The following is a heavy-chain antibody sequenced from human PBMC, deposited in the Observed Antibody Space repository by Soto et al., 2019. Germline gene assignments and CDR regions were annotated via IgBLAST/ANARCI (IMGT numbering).Heavy chain of an antibody. V-gene: IGHV4-31*03. CDR2: IYYSGST. CDR1: GGSISSGGDY. D-gene: IGHD5-12*01. CDR3: CARVRGVATIVYYYGMDV. J-gene: IGHJ6*02. Sequence: QVQLQESGPGLVKPSQTLSLTCTVSGGSISSGGDYWSWIRQHPGKGLEWIGYIYYSGSTYYNPSLKSRVTISVXXXKXXXXXXXXXXXXXDTAVYYCARVRGVATIVYYYGMDVWGQGTTVTVSS.